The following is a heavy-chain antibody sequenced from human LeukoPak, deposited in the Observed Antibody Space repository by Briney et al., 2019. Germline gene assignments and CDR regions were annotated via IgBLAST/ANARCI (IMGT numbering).Heavy chain of an antibody. CDR1: GFTFTTYW. Sequence: PGGSLSISCAASGFTFTTYWMGWVRQAPGKGPEWVANINQVESSKYFVDSVKGRFIISRDNAKNSLYLQMNSLRDEDTAVYYCANLGPPGRDHYLESWGQGTLVTVSS. V-gene: IGHV3-7*01. J-gene: IGHJ4*02. CDR2: INQVESSK. CDR3: ANLGPPGRDHYLES. D-gene: IGHD5-24*01.